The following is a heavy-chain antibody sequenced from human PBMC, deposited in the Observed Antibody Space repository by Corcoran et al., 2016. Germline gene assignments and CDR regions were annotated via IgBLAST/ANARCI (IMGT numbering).Heavy chain of an antibody. D-gene: IGHD3-16*02. CDR2: IYYSGST. J-gene: IGHJ6*02. V-gene: IGHV4-38-2*02. CDR3: ARDPTYDYVWGSFRYYGVDV. Sequence: QVQLQESGPGLVKPSETLSLSCTVSGYSISSGYYWGWIRQPPGKGLEWIGSIYYSGSTYYNPSLKSRVTISVDTSKNQFSLRLSAVTAAETAVYYCARDPTYDYVWGSFRYYGVDVWGQGTTVTVSS. CDR1: GYSISSGYY.